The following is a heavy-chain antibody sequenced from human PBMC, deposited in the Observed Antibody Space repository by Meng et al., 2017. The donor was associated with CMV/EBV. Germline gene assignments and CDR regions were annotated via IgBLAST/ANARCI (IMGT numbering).Heavy chain of an antibody. J-gene: IGHJ4*02. Sequence: GESLKISGQGSGYSFTSYWIGRVRQMPGKGPEWLGFINPRDSETKYSPSFQGQVTISADKSISTAYLQWNSLKASDTALYLCSRNILTGWGYWGQGTLVTVSS. CDR2: INPRDSET. CDR1: GYSFTSYW. V-gene: IGHV5-51*01. D-gene: IGHD3-9*01. CDR3: SRNILTGWGY.